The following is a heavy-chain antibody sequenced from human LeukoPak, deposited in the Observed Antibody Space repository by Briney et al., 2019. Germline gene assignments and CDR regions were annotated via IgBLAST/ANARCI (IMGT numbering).Heavy chain of an antibody. CDR2: IYYSGSV. CDR3: ARKLRPTYMDV. J-gene: IGHJ6*03. Sequence: PSETLSLTCAVYGGSFSGYYWSWIRQPPGKGLEWIGYIYYSGSVNYNPSLKSRVTISVDTSKNQFSLKLSSVTAADTAVYYCARKLRPTYMDVWGKGTTVTISS. V-gene: IGHV4-59*01. D-gene: IGHD1-7*01. CDR1: GGSFSGYY.